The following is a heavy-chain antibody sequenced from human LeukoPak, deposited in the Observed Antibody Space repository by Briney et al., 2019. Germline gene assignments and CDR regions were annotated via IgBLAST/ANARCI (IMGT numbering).Heavy chain of an antibody. J-gene: IGHJ6*03. CDR1: GGSISSYY. V-gene: IGHV4-34*01. CDR3: ARRVLSYMDV. CDR2: INHSGST. Sequence: PSETLSLTCTVSGGSISSYYWSWIRQPPGKGLEWIGEINHSGSTNYNPSLKSRVTISVDTSKNQFSLKLSSVTAADTAVYYCARRVLSYMDVWGEGTTVTVSS.